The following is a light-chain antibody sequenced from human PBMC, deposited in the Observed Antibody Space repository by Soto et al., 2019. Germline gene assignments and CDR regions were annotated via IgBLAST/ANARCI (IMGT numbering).Light chain of an antibody. CDR2: EVN. J-gene: IGLJ2*01. V-gene: IGLV2-8*01. CDR3: SSYTGSSVV. Sequence: QSVLTQPPSASGSPGQSVTISCTGTSSDVGGYNYVSWYQHHPGKAPKVMIYEVNKRPSGVPDRFSGSKSGNTASLTVSGLQAEDEADYYCSSYTGSSVVFGGGTKVTVL. CDR1: SSDVGGYNY.